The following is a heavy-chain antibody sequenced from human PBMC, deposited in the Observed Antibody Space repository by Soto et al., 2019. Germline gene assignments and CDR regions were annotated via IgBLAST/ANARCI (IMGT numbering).Heavy chain of an antibody. D-gene: IGHD2-2*03. CDR2: INAGNGNT. J-gene: IGHJ6*03. Sequence: ASVKVSCKASGYTFTSYAMHWVRQAPGQRLEWMGWINAGNGNTKYSQKFQGRVTITRDTSASTVYMELSSLRSEDTAVYYCASSGYCSSTSCHNYYYMDVWGKGTTVTVSS. V-gene: IGHV1-3*01. CDR3: ASSGYCSSTSCHNYYYMDV. CDR1: GYTFTSYA.